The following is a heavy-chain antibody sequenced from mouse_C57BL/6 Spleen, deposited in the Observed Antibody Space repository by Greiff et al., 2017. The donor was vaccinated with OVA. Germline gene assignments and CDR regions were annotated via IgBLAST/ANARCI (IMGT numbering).Heavy chain of an antibody. D-gene: IGHD2-3*01. CDR1: GYTFTSYW. CDR3: ARSDGYVFDY. V-gene: IGHV1-64*01. Sequence: QVQLQQSGAELVKPGASVKLSCKASGYTFTSYWMHWVKQRPGQGLEWIGMIHPNSGSTNYNEKFKSKATLTVDKSSSTAYMQLSSLTSEDSAVYYCARSDGYVFDYWGQGTTLTVSS. J-gene: IGHJ2*01. CDR2: IHPNSGST.